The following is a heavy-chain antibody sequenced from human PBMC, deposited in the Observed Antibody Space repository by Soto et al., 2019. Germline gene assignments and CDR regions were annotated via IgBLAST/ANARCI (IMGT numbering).Heavy chain of an antibody. Sequence: SETLSLTCAVYGGSFSGYYWSWIRQHPGEGLEWIGYIYYSGSTYYNSSLKSRVAISVDTSKNQLSLKLSSVTAADTAIYYCARNRDGYNQYYFDYWGQGTLVTVSS. J-gene: IGHJ4*02. CDR1: GGSFSGYY. V-gene: IGHV4-31*11. CDR3: ARNRDGYNQYYFDY. D-gene: IGHD5-12*01. CDR2: IYYSGST.